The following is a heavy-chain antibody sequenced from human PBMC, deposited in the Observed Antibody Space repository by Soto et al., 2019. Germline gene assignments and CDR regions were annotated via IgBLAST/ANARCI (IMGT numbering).Heavy chain of an antibody. V-gene: IGHV6-1*01. CDR2: TYYRSKWYN. Sequence: PSQTLSLTCAISWDSVSSNSAAWNWIRQSPSRGLEWLGRTYYRSKWYNDYAVSVKSRITINPDTSKNQFSLQLNSVTPEDTAVYYCARILTLQHPGGGDYYYGMDVWGQGTTVTVSS. CDR1: WDSVSSNSAA. CDR3: ARILTLQHPGGGDYYYGMDV. J-gene: IGHJ6*02. D-gene: IGHD3-16*01.